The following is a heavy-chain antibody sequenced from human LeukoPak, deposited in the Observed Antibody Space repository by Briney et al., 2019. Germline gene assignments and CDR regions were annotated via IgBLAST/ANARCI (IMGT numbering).Heavy chain of an antibody. CDR2: INPHDSTT. Sequence: GETLKISCQASGYSFSDNWIGWVRQRPGKGLQWMGIINPHDSTTKYSPSFQGQVTISIDKSINTAYLQWSSLTASDTAIYYCARHLRTSTYRDLHYWGQGTLVTVSS. CDR3: ARHLRTSTYRDLHY. J-gene: IGHJ4*02. V-gene: IGHV5-51*01. CDR1: GYSFSDNW. D-gene: IGHD1-14*01.